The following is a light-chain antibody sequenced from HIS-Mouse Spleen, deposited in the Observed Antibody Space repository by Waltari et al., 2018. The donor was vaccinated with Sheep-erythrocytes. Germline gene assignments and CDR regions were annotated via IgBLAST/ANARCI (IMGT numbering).Light chain of an antibody. CDR2: DVR. Sequence: QSALTQPRSVSGSPGQSVTISCTGTRRDVGGYTSFSWYQQHPGKAPNPMIYDVRKRPSGVPDRFSGSKSGNTASLTISGLQAEDEADYYCCSYTGSYNHVFATGTKVTVL. V-gene: IGLV2-11*01. J-gene: IGLJ1*01. CDR1: RRDVGGYTS. CDR3: CSYTGSYNHV.